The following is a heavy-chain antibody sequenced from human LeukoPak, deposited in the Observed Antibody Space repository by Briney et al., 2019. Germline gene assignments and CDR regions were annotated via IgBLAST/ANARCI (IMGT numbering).Heavy chain of an antibody. CDR1: GFTVSDNY. CDR2: IYSGGGT. J-gene: IGHJ4*02. Sequence: GGSLRLSCAASGFTVSDNYMSWVRQAPGQGLEWVSVIYSGGGTYYSHSVKGRFTISRDNSKNTLYLQMNTLRVEDTAVYYCVRDEGFHGSGSNWGPGTLVTVSS. V-gene: IGHV3-66*01. D-gene: IGHD3-10*01. CDR3: VRDEGFHGSGSN.